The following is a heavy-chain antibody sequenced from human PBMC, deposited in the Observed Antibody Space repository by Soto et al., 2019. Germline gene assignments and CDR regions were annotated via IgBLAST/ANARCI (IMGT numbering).Heavy chain of an antibody. Sequence: QVQLQESGPGLVKPSGTLSLNCKVSGDSISSSEWWSWVRQPPGKGPEWIAEIHHSGPTNYNPSLQSPVTITVDKYKNQIPLRLSPVTAADTAVYYCARGGITAVRNYYFDHWGQGTLVTVSS. CDR2: IHHSGPT. V-gene: IGHV4-4*02. CDR1: GDSISSSEW. CDR3: ARGGITAVRNYYFDH. J-gene: IGHJ4*02. D-gene: IGHD1-20*01.